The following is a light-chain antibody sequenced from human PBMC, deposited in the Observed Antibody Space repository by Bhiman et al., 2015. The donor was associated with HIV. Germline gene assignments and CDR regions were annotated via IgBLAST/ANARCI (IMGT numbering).Light chain of an antibody. CDR3: QSYDSSLSGLWL. J-gene: IGLJ2*01. CDR2: GNV. V-gene: IGLV1-44*01. Sequence: QSVLTQSPSVSGTPGQRVTIFCSGSDSDIGINSVSWYQQLPGTAPKLLIYGNVLRPSRVPDRFSGSKSGTSASLAISGLQAEDEADYYCQSYDSSLSGLWLFGGGTKLTVL. CDR1: DSDIGINS.